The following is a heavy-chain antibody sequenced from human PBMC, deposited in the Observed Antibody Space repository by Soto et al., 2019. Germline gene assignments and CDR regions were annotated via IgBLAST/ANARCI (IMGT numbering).Heavy chain of an antibody. V-gene: IGHV4-34*01. CDR3: ARGSKSGYCSSTSCYASTIDY. D-gene: IGHD2-2*01. CDR1: GGSFSGYY. J-gene: IGHJ4*02. Sequence: QVQLQQWGAGLLKPSETLSLTCAVYGGSFSGYYWSWIRQPPGKGLEWIGEINHSGSTNYNPSLKSRVTISVDTSKNQFSLKLSSVTAADTAVYYCARGSKSGYCSSTSCYASTIDYWGQGTLVTVSS. CDR2: INHSGST.